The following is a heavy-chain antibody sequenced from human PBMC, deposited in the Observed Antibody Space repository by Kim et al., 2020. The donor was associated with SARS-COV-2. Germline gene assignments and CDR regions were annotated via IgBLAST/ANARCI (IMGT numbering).Heavy chain of an antibody. D-gene: IGHD4-17*01. J-gene: IGHJ2*01. V-gene: IGHV4-31*03. CDR3: ARPIGNYGDYDWYFDL. CDR2: IYYSGST. Sequence: SETLSLTCTVSGGSISSGGYYWSWIRQHPGKGLEWIGYIYYSGSTYYNPSLKSRVTISVDTSKNQFSLKLSSVTAADTAVYYCARPIGNYGDYDWYFDLWGRGTLVTVSS. CDR1: GGSISSGGYY.